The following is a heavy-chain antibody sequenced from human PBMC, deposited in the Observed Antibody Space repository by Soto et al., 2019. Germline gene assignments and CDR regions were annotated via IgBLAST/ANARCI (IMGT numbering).Heavy chain of an antibody. CDR2: IITISDTT. V-gene: IGHV1-69*01. D-gene: IGHD2-2*01. CDR1: GGTFSSYA. Sequence: QVQLVQSGAEVKKHGSSVKVSCKASGGTFSSYAISWVRQAPGQGLEWMGGIITISDTTNYAQKFQGRVTITADESTSTAYMELSSLRSEDTAVYYCARSQGSSTSLEIYYYYYYGMDVWGQGTTVTVSS. CDR3: ARSQGSSTSLEIYYYYYYGMDV. J-gene: IGHJ6*02.